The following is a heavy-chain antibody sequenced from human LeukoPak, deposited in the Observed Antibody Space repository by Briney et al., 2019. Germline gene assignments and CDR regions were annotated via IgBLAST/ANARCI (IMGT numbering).Heavy chain of an antibody. D-gene: IGHD3-10*01. CDR2: ISSSSSYI. J-gene: IGHJ4*02. CDR1: GFTFSSYS. CDR3: ARVPYYYGSGSSNTDY. V-gene: IGHV3-21*01. Sequence: GGSLRLSCAASGFTFSSYSMNWVRQAPGKGLEWVSSISSSSSYIYYADSVKGRFTISRDNAKNSLYLQMNSLRAEDTAVYYCARVPYYYGSGSSNTDYWGQGTLVTVSS.